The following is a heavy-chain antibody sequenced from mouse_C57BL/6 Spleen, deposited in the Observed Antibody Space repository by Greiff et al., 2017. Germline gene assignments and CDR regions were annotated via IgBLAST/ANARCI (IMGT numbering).Heavy chain of an antibody. V-gene: IGHV3-1*01. D-gene: IGHD1-1*01. CDR3: ARDHYGSPCAY. Sequence: EVKLMESGPGMVKPSQSLSLTCTVTGYSITSGYDWHWIRHFPGNKLEWMGYISYSGSTNYNPSLKSRISITHDTFKNHFFLKLNSVTTEDTATYYCARDHYGSPCAYWGQGTLVTVSA. J-gene: IGHJ3*01. CDR2: ISYSGST. CDR1: GYSITSGYD.